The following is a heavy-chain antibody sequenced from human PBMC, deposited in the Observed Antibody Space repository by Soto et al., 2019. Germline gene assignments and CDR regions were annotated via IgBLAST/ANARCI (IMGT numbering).Heavy chain of an antibody. V-gene: IGHV4-59*01. CDR3: ARGRITIFGVPFDI. D-gene: IGHD3-3*01. Sequence: PETLSLTCPVSGGSISSYYWSWIRQPPGKGLEWIGYIYYSGSTNYNPSLKSRVTISVDTSKNQFSLKLSSVTAADTAVYYCARGRITIFGVPFDIWAQGTMVTVSS. J-gene: IGHJ3*02. CDR1: GGSISSYY. CDR2: IYYSGST.